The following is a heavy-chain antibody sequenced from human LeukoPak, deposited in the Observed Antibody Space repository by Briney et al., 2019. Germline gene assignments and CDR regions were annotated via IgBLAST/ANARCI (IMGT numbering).Heavy chain of an antibody. J-gene: IGHJ4*02. V-gene: IGHV3-66*01. D-gene: IGHD1-26*01. CDR1: GFTVSSNY. CDR3: ARDSGWELLRD. Sequence: GGSLRLSCAASGFTVSSNYMSWVRQAPGKGLEWVSVIYSGGSIYYADSVKGRFTISRDNSKNTLYLQMNSLRAEDTAVYYCARDSGWELLRDWGQGTLVTVSS. CDR2: IYSGGSI.